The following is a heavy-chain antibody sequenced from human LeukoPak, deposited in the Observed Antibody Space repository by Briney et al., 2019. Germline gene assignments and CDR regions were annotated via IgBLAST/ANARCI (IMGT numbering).Heavy chain of an antibody. D-gene: IGHD5-12*01. CDR1: GFTFSNYG. CDR2: ISYDGSYK. Sequence: GRSLRLSCAASGFTFSNYGMHWVRQAPGKGLEWVAVISYDGSYKYYTDSVKGRFTISRDNSKNTLYLQMNSLRAEDTAVYYCAKDRTAGYDGLVDYWGQGTLVTVSS. CDR3: AKDRTAGYDGLVDY. J-gene: IGHJ4*02. V-gene: IGHV3-30*18.